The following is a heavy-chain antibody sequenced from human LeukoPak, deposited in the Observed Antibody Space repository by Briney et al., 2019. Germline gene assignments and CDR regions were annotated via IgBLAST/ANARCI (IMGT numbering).Heavy chain of an antibody. V-gene: IGHV1-2*02. J-gene: IGHJ4*02. D-gene: IGHD6-13*01. Sequence: ASVKVSCKAPGYTFTGYYMHWVRQAPGQGLEWMGWINPNSGGTNYAQKFQGRVTMTRDTSISTAYMELSRLRSDDTAVYYCAREGPIAAAGTGGDYWGQGTLVTVSS. CDR3: AREGPIAAAGTGGDY. CDR1: GYTFTGYY. CDR2: INPNSGGT.